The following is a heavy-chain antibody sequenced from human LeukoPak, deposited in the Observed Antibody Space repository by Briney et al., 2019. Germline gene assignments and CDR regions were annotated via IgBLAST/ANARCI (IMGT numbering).Heavy chain of an antibody. V-gene: IGHV3-23*01. CDR2: ISGSGGST. CDR3: AKDSGTYYKGFDY. Sequence: PGGSLRLSCAASGFTFSSYGMSWVRQAPGKGLELVSTISGSGGSTYYADSVKGRFTISRDNSKNTLYLQMNSLRAEDTAVYYCAKDSGTYYKGFDYWGQATLVTVSS. CDR1: GFTFSSYG. J-gene: IGHJ4*02. D-gene: IGHD1-26*01.